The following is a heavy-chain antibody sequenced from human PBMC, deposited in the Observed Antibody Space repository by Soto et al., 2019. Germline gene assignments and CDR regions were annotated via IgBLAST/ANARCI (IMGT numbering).Heavy chain of an antibody. J-gene: IGHJ2*01. CDR1: GFTFSSYS. D-gene: IGHD1-26*01. V-gene: IGHV3-48*02. Sequence: GGSLRLSCAAPGFTFSSYSMHWVRQAPGKGLEWVSYISSSSSTIDYADSVKGRFTISRDNAKNSLHLQMNSLRDEDTAVYYCARDPGALGWYFDLWGRGTLVTVSS. CDR2: ISSSSSTI. CDR3: ARDPGALGWYFDL.